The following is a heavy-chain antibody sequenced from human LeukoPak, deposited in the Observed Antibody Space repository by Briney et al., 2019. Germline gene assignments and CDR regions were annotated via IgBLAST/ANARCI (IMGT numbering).Heavy chain of an antibody. CDR1: GGSISSGSYY. J-gene: IGHJ4*02. CDR3: ARSSAPFYYDSSGYNFDY. CDR2: IYTSGST. D-gene: IGHD3-22*01. V-gene: IGHV4-61*02. Sequence: PSQTLSLTCTASGGSISSGSYYWSWMRQPAGKGLEWIGRIYTSGSTNYNPSLKSRVTISVDTSKNQFSLKLSSVTAADTAVYYCARSSAPFYYDSSGYNFDYWGQGTLVTVSS.